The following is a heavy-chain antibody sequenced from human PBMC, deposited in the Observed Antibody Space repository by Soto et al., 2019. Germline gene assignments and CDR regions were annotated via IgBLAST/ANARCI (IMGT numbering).Heavy chain of an antibody. V-gene: IGHV3-30*18. CDR1: GFSFSSFA. CDR3: AKDGFADDGLEG. Sequence: QVHLVESWGGVVQPGRSLRLSCAASGFSFSSFAMHWVRQTPGKGLEWVARISYDGYFKHYGDSVKGRFTISRDSSNSTVSLQMNSLRLEDTAIYYCAKDGFADDGLEGWGQGTMVNVSS. D-gene: IGHD3-3*01. CDR2: ISYDGYFK. J-gene: IGHJ6*02.